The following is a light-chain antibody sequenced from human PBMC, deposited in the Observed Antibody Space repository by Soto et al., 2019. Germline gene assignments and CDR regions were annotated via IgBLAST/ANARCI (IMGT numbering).Light chain of an antibody. J-gene: IGKJ4*01. V-gene: IGKV1D-12*01. CDR2: AAS. CDR3: QQADSFPLT. CDR1: QAISSW. Sequence: DILMTQSPSSVSASVGDRVIITCRASQAISSWLAWYQQKAGEAPKLLIFAASRLPSGVPSRFSGSVSGTDFTLTITNLQPEDFATYYCQQADSFPLTFGGGTKVEIK.